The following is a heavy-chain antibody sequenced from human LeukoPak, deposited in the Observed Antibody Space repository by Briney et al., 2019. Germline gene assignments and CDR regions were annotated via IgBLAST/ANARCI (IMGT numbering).Heavy chain of an antibody. CDR2: LGGSGGST. CDR1: GFTFSSYA. D-gene: IGHD2-21*01. CDR3: ARRMVNRAIDY. Sequence: GGSLRLSCAASGFTFSSYAMSWVRQAPGKGLEWVSGLGGSGGSTYYADSVKGRFTISGDNSKNTLYLQMNSLRAEDTAVHYCARRMVNRAIDYWGQGTLVTVSS. J-gene: IGHJ4*02. V-gene: IGHV3-23*01.